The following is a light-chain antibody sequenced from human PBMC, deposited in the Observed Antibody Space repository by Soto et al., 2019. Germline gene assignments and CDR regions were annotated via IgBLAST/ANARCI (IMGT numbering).Light chain of an antibody. CDR1: QSVSSSY. CDR3: QQYGSSSIT. V-gene: IGKV3-20*01. J-gene: IGKJ5*01. CDR2: GAS. Sequence: EIVLTQSPGTLSLSPGERATLSCRASQSVSSSYFAWYQQQPGQAPRLLISGASSRATGLPDRFSGSGSGTDFTRTISRLEPEDFAAYYCQQYGSSSITFGQGTRLEIK.